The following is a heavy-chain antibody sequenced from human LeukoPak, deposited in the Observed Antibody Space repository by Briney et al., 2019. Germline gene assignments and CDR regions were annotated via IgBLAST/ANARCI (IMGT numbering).Heavy chain of an antibody. J-gene: IGHJ4*02. V-gene: IGHV3-23*01. D-gene: IGHD3-22*01. CDR2: ISGSGDTT. Sequence: GGSLRLSCAASGFTFSSHGMTWVRQAPGKGLEWVSVISGSGDTTYYADSVKGRFTISRDNSKNTLYLQMNSLRAEDTAVYYCARTTYYHGSSGYYYPLDYWGQGTLVTVSS. CDR1: GFTFSSHG. CDR3: ARTTYYHGSSGYYYPLDY.